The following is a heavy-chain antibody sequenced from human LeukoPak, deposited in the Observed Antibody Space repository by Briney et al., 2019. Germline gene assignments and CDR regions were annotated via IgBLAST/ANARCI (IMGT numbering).Heavy chain of an antibody. CDR1: GYSFTSYW. V-gene: IGHV5-51*01. D-gene: IGHD3-22*01. Sequence: GESLKISCKGSGYSFTSYWIGRVRQMPGKGLEWMGIIYPGDSDTRYSPSFQGQVTISADKSISTAYLQWSSLKASDTAMYYCARLNLKANYYDSSGYFDYWGQGTLVTVSS. CDR2: IYPGDSDT. J-gene: IGHJ4*02. CDR3: ARLNLKANYYDSSGYFDY.